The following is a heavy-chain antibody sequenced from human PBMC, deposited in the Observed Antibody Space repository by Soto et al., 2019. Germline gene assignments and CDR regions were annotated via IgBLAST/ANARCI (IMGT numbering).Heavy chain of an antibody. CDR1: GGSISSGGYY. J-gene: IGHJ6*04. CDR3: ATNRLITMVRGVPDV. D-gene: IGHD3-10*01. Sequence: SETLSLTCTVSGGSISSGGYYWSWIRQHPGKGLEWIGYIYYSGSTYYNPSLKSRVTISVDTSKNQLSLKLSSVAAADTAVYYCATNRLITMVRGVPDVWGKGTTVTVSS. V-gene: IGHV4-31*03. CDR2: IYYSGST.